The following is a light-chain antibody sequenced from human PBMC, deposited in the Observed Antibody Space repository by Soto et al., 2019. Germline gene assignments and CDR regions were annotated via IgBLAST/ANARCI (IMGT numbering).Light chain of an antibody. CDR2: EGV. V-gene: IGLV2-23*01. J-gene: IGLJ1*01. CDR3: CSYAGDNTYV. CDR1: SSDVGSYDL. Sequence: QSALTQPASVSGSPGQSITISCTGTSSDVGSYDLVSWYQHHPGKAPKLIIYEGVKRPSGVSNRFSASKSGNTASLTISGLQAEDEADYYCCSYAGDNTYVFGTGTKVTAL.